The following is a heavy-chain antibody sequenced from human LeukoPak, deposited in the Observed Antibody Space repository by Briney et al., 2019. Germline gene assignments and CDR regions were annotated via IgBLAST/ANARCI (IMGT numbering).Heavy chain of an antibody. D-gene: IGHD1-1*01. CDR1: GVSINGYF. CDR2: IYYSDST. CDR3: ARERVPGQHVFDI. J-gene: IGHJ3*02. V-gene: IGHV4-59*01. Sequence: SETLSLTCTVSGVSINGYFWSWIRQPPGKGLEWIGYIYYSDSTNDNPSLESRVTISVDTSKNQFSLKLRSVTPADTAVYYCARERVPGQHVFDIWGQGTMVIVSS.